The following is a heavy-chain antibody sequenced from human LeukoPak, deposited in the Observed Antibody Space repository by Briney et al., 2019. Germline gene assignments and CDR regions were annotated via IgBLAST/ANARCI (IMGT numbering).Heavy chain of an antibody. Sequence: SETLSLTCTVSGGSISGYYWSWIRQPAGKGLELIGRIYSSGSTNYNPSLKSRVTMSVDTSKNQFSLKLSSVTAADTAVYYCARVSRSYDTPFDYWGQGTLVTVSS. CDR3: ARVSRSYDTPFDY. CDR1: GGSISGYY. CDR2: IYSSGST. V-gene: IGHV4-4*07. D-gene: IGHD3-9*01. J-gene: IGHJ4*02.